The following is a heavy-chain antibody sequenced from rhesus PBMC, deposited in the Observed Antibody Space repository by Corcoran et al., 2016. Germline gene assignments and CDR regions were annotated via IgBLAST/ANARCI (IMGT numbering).Heavy chain of an antibody. CDR3: STNDYGTSYRFDV. V-gene: IGHV4-80*01. CDR1: GASFGSYW. J-gene: IGHJ5-1*01. D-gene: IGHD4-29*01. Sequence: QVQLQESGPGLVKPSETLSLTCAVSGASFGSYWWSWLRQAPGKGLEWIGERNGHSGTTNYSPSLKSRVTISKDASKTQLSLNLNFLTDADTAVYYCSTNDYGTSYRFDVWGPGVLVTVSS. CDR2: RNGHSGTT.